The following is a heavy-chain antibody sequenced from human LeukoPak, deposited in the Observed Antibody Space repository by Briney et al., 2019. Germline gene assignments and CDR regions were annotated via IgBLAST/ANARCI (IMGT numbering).Heavy chain of an antibody. Sequence: GASVEVSCKASGYTFTSYAMHWVRQAPGQGLEWMGGIIPIFGTANYAQKFQGRVTITADESTSTAYMELSSLRSEDTAVYYCAREEYCSGGSCYSDYWGQGTLVTVSS. J-gene: IGHJ4*02. D-gene: IGHD2-15*01. CDR2: IIPIFGTA. V-gene: IGHV1-69*13. CDR1: GYTFTSYA. CDR3: AREEYCSGGSCYSDY.